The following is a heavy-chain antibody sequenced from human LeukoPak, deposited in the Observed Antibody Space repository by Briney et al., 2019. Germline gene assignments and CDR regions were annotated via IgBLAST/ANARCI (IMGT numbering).Heavy chain of an antibody. J-gene: IGHJ4*02. CDR2: INHSGST. Sequence: PSETLSLTCAVYGGSFSGYYWSWIRQPPGKGLEWIGEINHSGSTNYNPSLKSRVTISVDTSKNQFSLKLSSVTAADTAVCYCARRSEGSGSYPDYWGQGTLVTVSS. V-gene: IGHV4-34*01. D-gene: IGHD3-10*01. CDR3: ARRSEGSGSYPDY. CDR1: GGSFSGYY.